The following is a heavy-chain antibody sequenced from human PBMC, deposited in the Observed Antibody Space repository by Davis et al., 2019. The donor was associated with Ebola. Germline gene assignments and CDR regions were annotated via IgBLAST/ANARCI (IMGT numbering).Heavy chain of an antibody. J-gene: IGHJ4*02. CDR2: ISYDGSNK. CDR1: GFTFSSYA. CDR3: ARGSRGYYFVDY. V-gene: IGHV3-30-3*01. D-gene: IGHD3-22*01. Sequence: LSLTCAASGFTFSSYAMHWVRQAPGKGLEWVAVISYDGSNKYYADSVKGRFTISRNNAKNTLYLQMSSLRAEDTAVYYCARGSRGYYFVDYWGQGNLVTVSS.